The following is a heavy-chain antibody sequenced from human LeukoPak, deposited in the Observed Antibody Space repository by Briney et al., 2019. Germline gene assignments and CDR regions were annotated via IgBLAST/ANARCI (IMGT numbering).Heavy chain of an antibody. D-gene: IGHD4-17*01. J-gene: IGHJ4*02. CDR1: GYNFITYW. V-gene: IGHV5-51*01. CDR3: ARASGDGRFDY. CDR2: IYPGDFDT. Sequence: GEPLKISCRASGYNFITYWIGWVRQMPGKGLEWMGIIYPGDFDTRYSPSFQGQVTISADKSISTAYLQWSSLKASDTAIYYCARASGDGRFDYWGQGTLVTVSS.